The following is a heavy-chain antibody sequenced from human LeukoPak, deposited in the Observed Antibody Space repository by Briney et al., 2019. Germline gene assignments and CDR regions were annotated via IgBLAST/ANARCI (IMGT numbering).Heavy chain of an antibody. CDR2: IKSKTDGGTT. D-gene: IGHD3-22*01. J-gene: IGHJ6*02. CDR3: LSGSGYYYYYYGMDV. V-gene: IGHV3-15*01. Sequence: GGSLRLSCATSGFTFSNAWMSWVRQAPGKGLEWVGRIKSKTDGGTTDYAAPVKGRFTISRDDSKNTLYLQMNSLKTEDTAVYYCLSGSGYYYYYYGMDVWGQGTTVTVSS. CDR1: GFTFSNAW.